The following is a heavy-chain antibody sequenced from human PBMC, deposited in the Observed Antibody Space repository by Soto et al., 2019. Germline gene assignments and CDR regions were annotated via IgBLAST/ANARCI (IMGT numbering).Heavy chain of an antibody. CDR1: GYTFTSYD. CDR3: ARGAVGRISVWFPNWLDT. J-gene: IGHJ5*02. D-gene: IGHD3-10*01. Sequence: ASVKVSCKASGYTFTSYDINWVRQATGQGLEWMGWMNPNSGNTGYAQKFQGRVTMTRNTSISTAYMELSSLRSEDTAVYYCARGAVGRISVWFPNWLDTWGQGTLVTVSS. V-gene: IGHV1-8*01. CDR2: MNPNSGNT.